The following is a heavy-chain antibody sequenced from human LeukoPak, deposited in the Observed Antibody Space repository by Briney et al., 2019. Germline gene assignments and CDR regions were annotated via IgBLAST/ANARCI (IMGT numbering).Heavy chain of an antibody. CDR3: ASIRGTFGY. Sequence: GGSLRLSCAASGFTFSDHFLDWVRQAPGKGLEWVGRTRNKANSYITKYAASVKGRFTISRDDSKNSLYLQMSSLKTDDTAIYYCASIRGTFGYWGQGTLVTVSS. CDR2: TRNKANSYIT. V-gene: IGHV3-72*01. D-gene: IGHD1-26*01. CDR1: GFTFSDHF. J-gene: IGHJ4*02.